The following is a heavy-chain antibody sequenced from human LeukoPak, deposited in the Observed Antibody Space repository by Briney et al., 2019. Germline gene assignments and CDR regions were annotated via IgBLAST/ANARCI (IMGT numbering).Heavy chain of an antibody. J-gene: IGHJ2*01. CDR1: GGSISSGSYY. D-gene: IGHD3-22*01. CDR2: IYYSGST. Sequence: SETLSLTCTVSGGSISSGSYYWGWIRQPPGKGLGWIGSIYYSGSTYYNPSLKSRVTISVDTSKNQFSLKLSSVTAADTAVYYCAVYYYDSSGDLDLWGRGTLVTVSS. V-gene: IGHV4-39*01. CDR3: AVYYYDSSGDLDL.